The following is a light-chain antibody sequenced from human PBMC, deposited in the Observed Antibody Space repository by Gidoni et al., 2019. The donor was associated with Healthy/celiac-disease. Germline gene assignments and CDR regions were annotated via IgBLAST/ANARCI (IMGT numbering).Light chain of an antibody. Sequence: DIQLTQSPSFLSASVGDRVTITCRASQGISSYLAWYQQKPGKAPKLLIYAASTLQSGVPSRFSGSGSGTEFTLTISSLQPEDFATYSCQQLNSYPRTFGQGTRLEIK. V-gene: IGKV1-9*01. CDR3: QQLNSYPRT. CDR2: AAS. CDR1: QGISSY. J-gene: IGKJ5*01.